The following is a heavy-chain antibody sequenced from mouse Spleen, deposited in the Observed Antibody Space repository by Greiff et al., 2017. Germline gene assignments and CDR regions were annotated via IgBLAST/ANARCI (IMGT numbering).Heavy chain of an antibody. CDR1: GYSITSGYY. D-gene: IGHD2-14*01. J-gene: IGHJ4*01. V-gene: IGHV3-6*01. Sequence: DVQLQESGPGLVKPSQSLSLTCSVTGYSITSGYYWYWIRQFPGNKLEWMGYLSYDGSNNYNPSLKNRISITRDTSKNQFFLKLNSVTTEDTATYYCAIDRNYRYDGGAHYAMDYWGQGTSVTVSS. CDR3: AIDRNYRYDGGAHYAMDY. CDR2: LSYDGSN.